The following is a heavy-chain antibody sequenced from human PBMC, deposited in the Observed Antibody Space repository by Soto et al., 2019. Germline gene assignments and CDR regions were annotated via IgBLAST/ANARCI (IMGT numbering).Heavy chain of an antibody. CDR3: ARDPITVFGVGQGYYYGMDV. CDR1: GGTFSSYA. D-gene: IGHD3-3*01. V-gene: IGHV1-69*13. Sequence: SVKVSCKASGGTFSSYAISWVRQAPGQGLEWMGGIIPIFGTANYAQKFQGRVTITADESTSTAYMELSSLRSEDTAAYYCARDPITVFGVGQGYYYGMDVWGQGTTVTVSS. CDR2: IIPIFGTA. J-gene: IGHJ6*02.